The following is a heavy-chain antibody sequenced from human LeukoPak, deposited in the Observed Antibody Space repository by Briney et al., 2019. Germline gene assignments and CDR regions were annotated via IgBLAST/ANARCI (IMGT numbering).Heavy chain of an antibody. J-gene: IGHJ4*02. V-gene: IGHV3-30*19. CDR1: GFTFSSYG. D-gene: IGHD3-16*02. CDR2: ISYDGSNK. Sequence: GGSLRLSCAASGFTFSSYGMHWVRQAPGKGLEWVAVISYDGSNKYYADSVKGRFTISRDNSKNTLYLQMNSLRAEDTAVYYCARDCDYVWGSYPQGYFDYWGQGTLVTVSS. CDR3: ARDCDYVWGSYPQGYFDY.